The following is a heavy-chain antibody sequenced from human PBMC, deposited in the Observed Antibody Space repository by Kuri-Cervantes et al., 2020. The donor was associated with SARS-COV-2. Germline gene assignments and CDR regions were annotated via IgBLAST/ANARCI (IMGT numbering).Heavy chain of an antibody. CDR1: GFTFSGHW. Sequence: GGSLRLSCAASGFTFSGHWIHWVRQAPGKGLVWVSRINPDGSYTNNADSVKGRFTISRDNAKNSLYLQMNSLRAEDTAVYYCARDFTYYDILTGFVEKYYFDYWGQGTLVTVSS. D-gene: IGHD3-9*01. CDR2: INPDGSYT. J-gene: IGHJ4*02. CDR3: ARDFTYYDILTGFVEKYYFDY. V-gene: IGHV3-74*01.